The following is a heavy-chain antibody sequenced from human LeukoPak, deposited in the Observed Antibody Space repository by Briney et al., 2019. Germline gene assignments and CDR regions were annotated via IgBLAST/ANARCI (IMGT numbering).Heavy chain of an antibody. CDR3: ARDLAKGLGNINYYGSGKLGY. CDR2: ISGSGGST. J-gene: IGHJ4*02. Sequence: GGSLRLSCAASGFTFSSYGMSWVRQAPGKGLEWVSAISGSGGSTYYADSVKGRFTISRDNSKNTLYLQMNSLRAEDTAVYYCARDLAKGLGNINYYGSGKLGYWGQGTLVTVSS. V-gene: IGHV3-23*01. D-gene: IGHD3-10*01. CDR1: GFTFSSYG.